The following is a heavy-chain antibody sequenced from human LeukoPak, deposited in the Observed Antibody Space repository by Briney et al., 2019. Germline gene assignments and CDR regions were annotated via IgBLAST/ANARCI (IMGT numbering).Heavy chain of an antibody. CDR2: IYYSGST. CDR1: GGSISSGDYY. CDR3: ASAYYYGSGSYLY. Sequence: SQTLSLTCTVSGGSISSGDYYWSWIRQPPGKGLEWIGYIYYSGSTYYNPSLKSRVTISVDTSKNQFSLKLSPVTAADTAVYYCASAYYYGSGSYLYWGQGTLVTVSS. J-gene: IGHJ4*02. D-gene: IGHD3-10*01. V-gene: IGHV4-30-4*01.